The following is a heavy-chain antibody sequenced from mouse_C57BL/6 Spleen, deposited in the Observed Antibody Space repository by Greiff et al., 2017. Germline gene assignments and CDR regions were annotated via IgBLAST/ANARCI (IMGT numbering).Heavy chain of an antibody. CDR1: GYTFTSYW. J-gene: IGHJ1*03. D-gene: IGHD2-1*01. CDR2: IYPCDSNT. V-gene: IGHV1-52*01. Sequence: VQLQQPGAELVRPGSSVKLSCKASGYTFTSYWMHWVKQRPIQGLEWIGNIYPCDSNTNYNEKFKDKATLTVDKSSSTAYMQLSSLTSEDSAVCCSAYDGSRLLGFGVWGTGTTVTVSS. CDR3: AYDGSRLLGFGV.